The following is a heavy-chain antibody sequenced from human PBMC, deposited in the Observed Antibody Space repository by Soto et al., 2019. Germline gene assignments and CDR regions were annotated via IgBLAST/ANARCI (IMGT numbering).Heavy chain of an antibody. CDR1: GFTFSSYY. CDR3: ARGGGIVVVTAPYAH. Sequence: SCAASGFTFSSYYMNWVRQAPGQGLEWLGIINPSGGYTTYAQRFLGRVTMTSDTSTSTVHMELGSLTSEDTAVYYCARGGGIVVVTAPYAHWGQGTLVTVSS. D-gene: IGHD2-21*02. CDR2: INPSGGYT. V-gene: IGHV1-46*03. J-gene: IGHJ4*02.